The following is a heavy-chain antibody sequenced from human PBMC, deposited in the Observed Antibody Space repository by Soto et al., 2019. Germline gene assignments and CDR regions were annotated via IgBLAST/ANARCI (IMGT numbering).Heavy chain of an antibody. Sequence: GGSLRLSCAASGFTFSSYAMHWVRQAPGKGLEWVAVISYDGSNKYYADSVKGRFSVSRDDSTNMVFLQMSSLRSEDTAVYHCARAYQLTYYFDDWGPGTPVTVSS. CDR2: ISYDGSNK. CDR3: ARAYQLTYYFDD. D-gene: IGHD3-9*01. J-gene: IGHJ4*02. V-gene: IGHV3-30*14. CDR1: GFTFSSYA.